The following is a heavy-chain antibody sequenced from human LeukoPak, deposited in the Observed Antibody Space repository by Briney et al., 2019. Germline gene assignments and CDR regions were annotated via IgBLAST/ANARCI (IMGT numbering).Heavy chain of an antibody. J-gene: IGHJ4*02. V-gene: IGHV1-69*06. CDR3: ARSEGVGQLPLMYFDY. D-gene: IGHD2-2*01. CDR2: IIPIFGTA. Sequence: GASVKVSCKASGGTFSSYAISWVRQAPGQGLEWMGGIIPIFGTANYAQKFQGRVTITADKSTSTAYMELSSLRSEDTAVYYCARSEGVGQLPLMYFDYWGQGTLVTVSS. CDR1: GGTFSSYA.